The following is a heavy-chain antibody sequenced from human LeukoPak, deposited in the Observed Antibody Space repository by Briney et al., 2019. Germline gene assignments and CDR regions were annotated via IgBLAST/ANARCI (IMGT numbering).Heavy chain of an antibody. CDR3: ARDPVPSTSTT. Sequence: GTSLRLSCAASGFTFSSYNMNWVRQAPGKGLEWVSSISSSSSIYYADSVRGRFTISRDNAKNSLYLQMNSLRAEDTAVYYCARDPVPSTSTTWGQGTLVTVSS. CDR2: ISSSSSI. J-gene: IGHJ5*02. CDR1: GFTFSSYN. D-gene: IGHD2-2*01. V-gene: IGHV3-21*01.